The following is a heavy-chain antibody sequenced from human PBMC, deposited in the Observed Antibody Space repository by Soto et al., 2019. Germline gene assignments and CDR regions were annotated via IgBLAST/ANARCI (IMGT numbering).Heavy chain of an antibody. J-gene: IGHJ4*02. CDR3: AREGIAAAVDYFDY. Sequence: QVQLVQSGAEVKKPGSSVKVSCKASGGTFSSYTISWVRQAPGQGLEWMGRIIPILGIANYAQKFQGRVTITADKSTSTAYMELSSLRSEDTAVYYCAREGIAAAVDYFDYWGQGTLVTVSS. V-gene: IGHV1-69*08. CDR2: IIPILGIA. CDR1: GGTFSSYT. D-gene: IGHD6-13*01.